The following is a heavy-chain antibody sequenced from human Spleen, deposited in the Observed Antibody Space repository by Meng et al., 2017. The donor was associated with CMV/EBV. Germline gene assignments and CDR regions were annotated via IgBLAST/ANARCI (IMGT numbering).Heavy chain of an antibody. CDR1: GYTFTDYY. CDR2: IIPIFGTA. Sequence: SVKVSCKASGYTFTDYYMYWVRQAPGQGLEWMGGIIPIFGTANYAQKFQGRVTITTDESTSTAYMELSSLRSEDTAVYYCARVGDYYGSSYPWGQGTLVTVSS. CDR3: ARVGDYYGSSYP. V-gene: IGHV1-69*05. J-gene: IGHJ5*02. D-gene: IGHD3-10*01.